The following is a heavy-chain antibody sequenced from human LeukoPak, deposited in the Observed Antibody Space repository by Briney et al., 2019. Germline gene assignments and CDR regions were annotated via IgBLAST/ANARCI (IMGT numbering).Heavy chain of an antibody. CDR1: GGSISSYY. J-gene: IGHJ4*02. V-gene: IGHV4-4*09. CDR3: ARHSRYCSNGVCYTNYFEY. D-gene: IGHD2-8*01. Sequence: SETLSLTCTVSGGSISSYYWSWIRQPPGKGLEWIGYIYTSGSTNYNPPLKSRVTISVDTSKNQLSLRLSSVTAADTAVYYCARHSRYCSNGVCYTNYFEYWGQGTLLTVSS. CDR2: IYTSGST.